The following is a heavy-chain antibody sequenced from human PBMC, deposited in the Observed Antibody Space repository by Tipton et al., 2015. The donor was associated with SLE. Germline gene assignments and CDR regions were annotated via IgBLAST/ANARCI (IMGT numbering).Heavy chain of an antibody. CDR1: GFTFSSYE. V-gene: IGHV3-48*03. D-gene: IGHD4-17*01. CDR3: AREGPTVTTPKDYFDY. J-gene: IGHJ4*02. CDR2: ISSSGSTI. Sequence: LSLTCAASGFTFSSYEMNWVRQAPGKGLEWVSYISSSGSTIYYADSVKGRFTISRDNAKNSLYLQMNSLRAEDTAVYYCAREGPTVTTPKDYFDYWGRGTLVTVSS.